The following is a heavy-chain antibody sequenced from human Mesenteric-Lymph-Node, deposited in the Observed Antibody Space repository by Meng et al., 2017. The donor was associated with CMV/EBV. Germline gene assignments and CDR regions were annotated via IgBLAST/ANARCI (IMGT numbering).Heavy chain of an antibody. CDR1: GGSISSSSYY. J-gene: IGHJ1*01. CDR3: ARGAYGDLFSGAYFQH. V-gene: IGHV4-39*07. D-gene: IGHD4-17*01. Sequence: SETLSLTCTVSGGSISSSSYYWGWIRQPPGKGLEWIGSIYYSGSTNYNPSLKSRVTISVDKSKNQFSLKLSSVTAADTAVYYCARGAYGDLFSGAYFQHWGQGTLVTVSS. CDR2: IYYSGST.